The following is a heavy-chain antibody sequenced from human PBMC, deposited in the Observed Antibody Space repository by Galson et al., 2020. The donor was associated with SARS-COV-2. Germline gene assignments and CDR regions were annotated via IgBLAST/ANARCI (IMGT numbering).Heavy chain of an antibody. D-gene: IGHD3-10*01. CDR1: GFTFSSYE. Sequence: GESLKISCAASGFTFSSYEMNWVRQAPGKGLEWVSYISSSGSTIYYADSVKGRFTISRDNAKNSLYLQMNSLRAEDTAVYYCARDGVTMVRGVIIPHGMDVWGQGTTVTASS. CDR3: ARDGVTMVRGVIIPHGMDV. J-gene: IGHJ6*02. CDR2: ISSSGSTI. V-gene: IGHV3-48*03.